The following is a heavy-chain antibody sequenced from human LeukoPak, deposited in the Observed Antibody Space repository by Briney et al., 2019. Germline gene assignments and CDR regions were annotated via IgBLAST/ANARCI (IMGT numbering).Heavy chain of an antibody. CDR1: GGTFSSYA. V-gene: IGHV1-69*13. J-gene: IGHJ5*02. CDR3: ARAGYYDILTGYYTNWFDP. Sequence: SVKVSCKASGGTFSSYAISWVRQAPGQGLEWMGGIIPIFGTANYAQKFQGRVTITADESTSTAYMELSSLRSEDTAVYYCARAGYYDILTGYYTNWFDPWGQGTLVTVSS. CDR2: IIPIFGTA. D-gene: IGHD3-9*01.